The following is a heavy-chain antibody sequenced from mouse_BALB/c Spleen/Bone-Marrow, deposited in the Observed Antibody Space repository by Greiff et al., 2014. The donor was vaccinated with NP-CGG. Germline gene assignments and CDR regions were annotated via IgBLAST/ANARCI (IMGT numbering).Heavy chain of an antibody. CDR1: GFTFSSYT. V-gene: IGHV5-12-2*01. CDR2: ISNGGGST. CDR3: ARQGVYYGKSYYAMDY. Sequence: EVKLQESGGGLVQPGGSLKLSCAASGFTFSSYTMSWVRQTPEKRLEWVAYISNGGGSTYFPDTVKGRFTISRDNAKNTLYLQMSSLKSEDTAMYYCARQGVYYGKSYYAMDYWGQGTSVTVSS. J-gene: IGHJ4*01. D-gene: IGHD2-1*01.